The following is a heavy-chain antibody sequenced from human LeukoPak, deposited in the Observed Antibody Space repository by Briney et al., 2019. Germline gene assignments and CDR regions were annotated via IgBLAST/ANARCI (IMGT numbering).Heavy chain of an antibody. CDR3: ARAHNWKYGSFDF. CDR1: GFTFTSYW. V-gene: IGHV3-74*01. J-gene: IGHJ4*02. D-gene: IGHD1-7*01. Sequence: PGGSLRLSCAASGFTFTSYWMQWVRQAPGKGLVWVSRINIDGSSTTYADSVKGRFTISRDNAKNSLYLQMNSLRAEDTAVYYCARAHNWKYGSFDFWGQGTLVTVSS. CDR2: INIDGSST.